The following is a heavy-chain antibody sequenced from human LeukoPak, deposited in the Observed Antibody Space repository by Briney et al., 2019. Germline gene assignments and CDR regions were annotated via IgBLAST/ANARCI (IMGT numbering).Heavy chain of an antibody. Sequence: PGTSLRLSCAASGFTFNSYGMHWVRQAPGKGLEWVAVIWYDGSNKYYADSVKGRFTISRDNSENTLYLQMDSLRAEDTAVYYCARDLVQLWSKDYWGQGTLVTVSS. CDR2: IWYDGSNK. CDR3: ARDLVQLWSKDY. J-gene: IGHJ4*02. V-gene: IGHV3-33*01. CDR1: GFTFNSYG. D-gene: IGHD5-18*01.